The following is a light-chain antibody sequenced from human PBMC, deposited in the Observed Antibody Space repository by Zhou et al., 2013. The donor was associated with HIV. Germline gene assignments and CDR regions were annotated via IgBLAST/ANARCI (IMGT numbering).Light chain of an antibody. J-gene: IGKJ2*01. CDR3: QQYANSPQT. CDR1: QSVGSY. CDR2: DAS. V-gene: IGKV3-11*01. Sequence: EIVLTQSPATLSLSPGERATLSCRASQSVGSYLAWYQQKPGQAPRVLIYDASNRATGIPARFSGSGSGTDFTLTFTTLGPEDFAVYYCQQYANSPQTFGQGTKVEIK.